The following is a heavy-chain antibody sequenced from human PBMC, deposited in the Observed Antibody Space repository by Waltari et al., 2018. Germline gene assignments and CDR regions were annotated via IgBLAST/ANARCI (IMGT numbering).Heavy chain of an antibody. V-gene: IGHV3-21*01. CDR3: ARDWAAYDSSGYNGDY. Sequence: EVQLVESGGGLVKPGGSLRLSCAASGFTFSSYSMNWVRQAPGKGLEWVSSISSSSRYIYYADSVKGRFTISRDNAKNSLYLQMNSLRAEDTAVYYCARDWAAYDSSGYNGDYWGQGTLVTVSS. J-gene: IGHJ4*02. CDR2: ISSSSRYI. CDR1: GFTFSSYS. D-gene: IGHD3-22*01.